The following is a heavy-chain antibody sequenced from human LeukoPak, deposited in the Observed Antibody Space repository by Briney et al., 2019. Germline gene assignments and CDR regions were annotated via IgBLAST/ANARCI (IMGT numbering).Heavy chain of an antibody. CDR1: GGSISSSNW. D-gene: IGHD5-18*01. CDR3: ARARGYSYGYSTDY. Sequence: SETLSLTCAVSGGSISSSNWWSWVRQPPGKGLEWIGEIYHSGSTNYNPSLKSRVTISVDKSKNQFSLQLSSVTAADTAVYYCARARGYSYGYSTDYWGQGTLVTVSS. V-gene: IGHV4-4*02. J-gene: IGHJ4*02. CDR2: IYHSGST.